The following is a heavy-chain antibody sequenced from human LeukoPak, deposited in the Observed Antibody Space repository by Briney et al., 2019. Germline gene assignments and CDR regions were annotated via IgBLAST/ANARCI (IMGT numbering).Heavy chain of an antibody. Sequence: GGSPRLSCAASGFTFSDYYMTWIRQAPGRGLEWISYINGSSSDTKYADSVKGRFTISRDNAKNSLYLLMNSLRAEDTAVYYCARRGTTYCTVDSCHPSWFDPWGQGTLVTVSS. CDR3: ARRGTTYCTVDSCHPSWFDP. D-gene: IGHD2-15*01. V-gene: IGHV3-11*03. J-gene: IGHJ5*02. CDR1: GFTFSDYY. CDR2: INGSSSDT.